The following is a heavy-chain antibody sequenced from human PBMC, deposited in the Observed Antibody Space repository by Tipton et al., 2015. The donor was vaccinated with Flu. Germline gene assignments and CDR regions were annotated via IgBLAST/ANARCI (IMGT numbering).Heavy chain of an antibody. J-gene: IGHJ3*02. CDR1: GYFISSGYY. CDR3: ARALNSGREYTFDI. CDR2: IIQSGNA. D-gene: IGHD1-26*01. Sequence: TLSLTCTVSGYFISSGYYWGWIRQSPGTGPQLIATIIQSGNAYYNPSLRSRVTISVDTTKTLFSLNLSSVTATDTAVYYCARALNSGREYTFDIWGRGTVVTVSS. V-gene: IGHV4-38-2*02.